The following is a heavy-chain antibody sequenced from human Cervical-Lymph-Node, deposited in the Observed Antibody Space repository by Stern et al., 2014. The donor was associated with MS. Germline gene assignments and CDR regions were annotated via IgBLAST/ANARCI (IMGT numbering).Heavy chain of an antibody. D-gene: IGHD3/OR15-3a*01. CDR2: MSVDGTNK. Sequence: MQLVESGGGGVQPGKSLRLSCVVSGLTLSKYAMHWVRQAPGKGLEWVAVMSVDGTNKYYADSGKGRFTISRDTSTNTLYLQMNGLRVNDTAVYFCSRGLTRWGQGTLVTVSS. J-gene: IGHJ4*02. CDR3: SRGLTR. V-gene: IGHV3-30-3*01. CDR1: GLTLSKYA.